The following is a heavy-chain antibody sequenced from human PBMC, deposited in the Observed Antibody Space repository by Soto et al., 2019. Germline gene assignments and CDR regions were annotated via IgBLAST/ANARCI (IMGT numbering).Heavy chain of an antibody. Sequence: ASVKVSCKASGYTFTTYAMHWVRQAPGQRLEWMGWINAGNGNTKYSQKFQGRVTITRDTSASTAYMELSSLRSEDTAVYYCASAMADILTGYSLNWFDPWGQGTLVTVSS. CDR1: GYTFTTYA. CDR3: ASAMADILTGYSLNWFDP. V-gene: IGHV1-3*01. D-gene: IGHD3-9*01. CDR2: INAGNGNT. J-gene: IGHJ5*02.